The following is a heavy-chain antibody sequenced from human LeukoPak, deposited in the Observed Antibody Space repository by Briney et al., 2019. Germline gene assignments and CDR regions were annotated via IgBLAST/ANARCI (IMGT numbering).Heavy chain of an antibody. CDR1: GGSISSSSYY. Sequence: SETLSLTCTVSGGSISSSSYYWGWLRQPPGRGLEWIGSIYYSGSTYYNPSLKSRVTISVDTSKNQFSLKLSSVTAADTAVYYCARGGWSDYYYYYMDVWGKGTTVTISS. J-gene: IGHJ6*03. CDR2: IYYSGST. V-gene: IGHV4-39*07. CDR3: ARGGWSDYYYYYMDV. D-gene: IGHD6-19*01.